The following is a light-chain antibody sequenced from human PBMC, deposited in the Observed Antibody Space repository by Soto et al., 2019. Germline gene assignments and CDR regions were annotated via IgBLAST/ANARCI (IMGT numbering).Light chain of an antibody. Sequence: EIVMTQSPATLSVSPGERATLSCRASQSVRTNLARYQQKPGQAPRLLIYGASTRAPGIPARFSGSGSGTEFTLTISSLQSEDFAVYSCQQYNNWPPITFGQGTRLEIK. CDR2: GAS. CDR1: QSVRTN. CDR3: QQYNNWPPIT. V-gene: IGKV3-15*01. J-gene: IGKJ5*01.